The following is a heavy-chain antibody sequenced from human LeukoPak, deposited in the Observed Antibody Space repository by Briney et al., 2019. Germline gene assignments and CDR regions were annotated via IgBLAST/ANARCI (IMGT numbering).Heavy chain of an antibody. V-gene: IGHV4-34*01. Sequence: SGTLSLTCAVYGGSFSGYYWSWIRQPPGKGLEWIGEINHSGSTNYNPSLKSRVTISVDTSKNQFSLKLSSVTAADTAVYYCARAQIVATIGALFDPWGQGTLVTVPS. CDR1: GGSFSGYY. J-gene: IGHJ5*02. CDR3: ARAQIVATIGALFDP. D-gene: IGHD5-12*01. CDR2: INHSGST.